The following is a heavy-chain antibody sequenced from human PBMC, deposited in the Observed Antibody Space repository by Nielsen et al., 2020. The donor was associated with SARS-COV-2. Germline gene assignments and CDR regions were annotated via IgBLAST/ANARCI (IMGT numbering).Heavy chain of an antibody. Sequence: SETLSLTCTVSGGSISSGSYYWSWIRQPPGKGLEWIGEINHSGSTNYNPSLKSRVTISVDTSKNQFSLKLSSVTAADTAVYYCARQGVKAVAGSDYWGQGTLVTVSS. CDR3: ARQGVKAVAGSDY. CDR1: GGSISSGSYY. V-gene: IGHV4-39*01. D-gene: IGHD6-19*01. J-gene: IGHJ4*02. CDR2: INHSGST.